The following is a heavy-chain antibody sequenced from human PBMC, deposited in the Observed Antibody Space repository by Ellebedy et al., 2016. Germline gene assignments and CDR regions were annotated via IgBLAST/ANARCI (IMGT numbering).Heavy chain of an antibody. Sequence: SETLSLTCTVSGDSISSYYWSWIRQTPGEGLEWIGEINHSGSTNYNPSLKSRLTISVDTSKNQFSLKMSSVTAADTAIFYCARGLFDHRMAFDIWGQGTMVTVSS. V-gene: IGHV4-34*01. CDR2: INHSGST. CDR1: GDSISSYY. CDR3: ARGLFDHRMAFDI. D-gene: IGHD2-21*01. J-gene: IGHJ3*02.